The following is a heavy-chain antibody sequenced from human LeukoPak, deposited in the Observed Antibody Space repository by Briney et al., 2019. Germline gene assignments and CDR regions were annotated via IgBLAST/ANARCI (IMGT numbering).Heavy chain of an antibody. D-gene: IGHD3-16*01. J-gene: IGHJ3*01. CDR1: AFTFNKFA. CDR2: IADAGT. Sequence: AESLTLSCAASAFTFNKFAMACVRQAPEKGLGWVSTIADAGTYYADSVKGRFIISRDNSKNMLYLQLNSLRADDTAMYYCAKNLGPFDVRGQGTMVTVSS. V-gene: IGHV3-23*01. CDR3: AKNLGPFDV.